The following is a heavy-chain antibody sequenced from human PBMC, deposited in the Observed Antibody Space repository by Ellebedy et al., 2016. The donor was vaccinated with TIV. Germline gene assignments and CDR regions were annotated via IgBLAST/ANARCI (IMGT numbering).Heavy chain of an antibody. V-gene: IGHV3-11*03. CDR3: ARSKGVIGFDAVDF. D-gene: IGHD2-21*01. CDR2: ITSSRDHS. Sequence: GESLKISXAASGFRFSDFHMNWIRQTPGKGLEWISYITSSRDHSNYGDSVKGRFIISRDNARNSLCLQMNSLRAEDTAVYYCARSKGVIGFDAVDFWGHGTLVTVSS. J-gene: IGHJ3*01. CDR1: GFRFSDFH.